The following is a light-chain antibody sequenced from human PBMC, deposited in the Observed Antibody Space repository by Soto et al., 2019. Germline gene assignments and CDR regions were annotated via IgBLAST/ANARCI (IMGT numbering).Light chain of an antibody. CDR1: SSDVGGYNY. Sequence: QSALTQPRSVSGSPXQSVTIXXTXTSSDVGGYNYVSWYQQHPGKAPKLMIYDVSKRPSGVPDRFSGSKSGNTASLTISGLQAEDEADYYCCSYAGSYTFVFGTGTKLTVL. CDR3: CSYAGSYTFV. J-gene: IGLJ1*01. CDR2: DVS. V-gene: IGLV2-11*01.